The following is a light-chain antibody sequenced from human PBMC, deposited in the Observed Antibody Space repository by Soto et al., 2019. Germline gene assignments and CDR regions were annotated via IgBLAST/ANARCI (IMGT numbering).Light chain of an antibody. J-gene: IGKJ1*01. Sequence: EIVLTQSPATLSLSPGERATVSCRASQSISNYLAWYQHKPGQAPRLLIYGASTRATGIPARFSGSGSGTEFTLTISSLQSEDFAVYYCQQYNNWPPWTFGQGTKVEIK. CDR2: GAS. CDR1: QSISNY. CDR3: QQYNNWPPWT. V-gene: IGKV3-15*01.